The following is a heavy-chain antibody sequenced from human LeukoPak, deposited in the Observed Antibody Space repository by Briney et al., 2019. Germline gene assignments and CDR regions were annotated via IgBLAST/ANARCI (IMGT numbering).Heavy chain of an antibody. CDR1: GGTFSSYA. CDR2: IIPIFGTA. Sequence: ASVKVSCKASGGTFSSYAISWVRQAPGQGLEWMGGIIPIFGTANYAQKFQGRVTITADESTSTAYMELSSLRSEDTAVYYCARVNCSSTSCYEAHYYYYMDVWGKGTTVTISS. CDR3: ARVNCSSTSCYEAHYYYYMDV. V-gene: IGHV1-69*13. D-gene: IGHD2-2*01. J-gene: IGHJ6*03.